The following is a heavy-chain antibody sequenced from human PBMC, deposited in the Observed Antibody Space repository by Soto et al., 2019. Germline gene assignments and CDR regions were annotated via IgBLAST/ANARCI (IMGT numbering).Heavy chain of an antibody. V-gene: IGHV1-3*01. CDR3: ARGPVEQLVVDYYYYYMDV. CDR1: GYTFTSYA. Sequence: QVQLVQSGAEVKKPGASVKVSCKASGYTFTSYAMHWVRQAPGQRLEWMGWINAGNGNTKYSQKFQGRVTITRDTSASSAYMELSSLRSEDTAVYYCARGPVEQLVVDYYYYYMDVWGKGITVTVSS. J-gene: IGHJ6*03. D-gene: IGHD6-6*01. CDR2: INAGNGNT.